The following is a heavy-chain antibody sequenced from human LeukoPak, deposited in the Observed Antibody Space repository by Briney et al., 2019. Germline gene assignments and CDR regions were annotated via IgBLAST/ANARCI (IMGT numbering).Heavy chain of an antibody. CDR2: ISATGTS. D-gene: IGHD3/OR15-3a*01. CDR1: GASLGGDF. J-gene: IGHJ4*02. V-gene: IGHV4-4*07. Sequence: SETLSLTCTVSGASLGGDFWSWIRQPAGKPLEWIGRISATGTSDYNPSLKSRVTMSLDTSKNQFSLKLSSVTAADTAVYYCAKNEFRSFGLVHYWGQGTPVTVSS. CDR3: AKNEFRSFGLVHY.